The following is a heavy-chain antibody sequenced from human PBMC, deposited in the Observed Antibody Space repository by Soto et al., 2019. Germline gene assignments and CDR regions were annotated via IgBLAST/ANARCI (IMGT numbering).Heavy chain of an antibody. CDR3: ASPSKGQLLSY. J-gene: IGHJ4*02. Sequence: PAESLSLTCTVSGGSISSSSYYWGWIRQPPGKGLEWIGSIYYSGSTYYNPSLKSRVTISVDTSKNQFSLRLSSVTAADTAVYYCASPSKGQLLSYWGQGTLVTVSS. CDR1: GGSISSSSYY. D-gene: IGHD2-2*01. CDR2: IYYSGST. V-gene: IGHV4-39*01.